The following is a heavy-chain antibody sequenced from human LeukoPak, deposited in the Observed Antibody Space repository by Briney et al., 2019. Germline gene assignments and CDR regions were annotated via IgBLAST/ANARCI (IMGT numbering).Heavy chain of an antibody. CDR2: INQSGSN. J-gene: IGHJ4*02. D-gene: IGHD3-10*01. V-gene: IGHV4-59*01. Sequence: PSETLSLTCTVSGFSISSYYWSWIRQPPGKGLEWIGYINQSGSNNYNASLKSRVTISVDTSKTQYSLKLSSVTAADTAMYYCARETGPNYFDYWGQGTLVTVSS. CDR3: ARETGPNYFDY. CDR1: GFSISSYY.